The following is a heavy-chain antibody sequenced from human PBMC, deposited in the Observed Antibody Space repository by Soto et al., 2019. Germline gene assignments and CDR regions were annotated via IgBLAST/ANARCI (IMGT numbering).Heavy chain of an antibody. CDR3: AHRRGASTTGGAFDI. V-gene: IGHV2-5*01. D-gene: IGHD1-1*01. Sequence: QITVKESGPTLVTPTQTLTLTCTFSGFSFSTSGAGVGWIRQPPGKALEWLALIFLNDDKRYTPSLNSRLTITKDTSKNQVVLTMSNLDPVATAPYFCAHRRGASTTGGAFDIWGLGTKVTVSS. J-gene: IGHJ3*02. CDR1: GFSFSTSGAG. CDR2: IFLNDDK.